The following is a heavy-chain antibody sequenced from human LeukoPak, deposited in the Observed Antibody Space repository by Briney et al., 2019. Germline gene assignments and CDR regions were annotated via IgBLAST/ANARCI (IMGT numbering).Heavy chain of an antibody. J-gene: IGHJ4*02. CDR1: GYTFTSYG. V-gene: IGHV1-18*01. Sequence: ASVKVSCKASGYTFTSYGISWVRQAPGQGLEWMGWISAYNGNTNYAQKLQVRVTMTTDTSTSTAYKQLRSLRSDDTAVYYCARESEIYCYDSSGYYYGDFDYWGQGTLVTVSS. CDR2: ISAYNGNT. CDR3: ARESEIYCYDSSGYYYGDFDY. D-gene: IGHD3-22*01.